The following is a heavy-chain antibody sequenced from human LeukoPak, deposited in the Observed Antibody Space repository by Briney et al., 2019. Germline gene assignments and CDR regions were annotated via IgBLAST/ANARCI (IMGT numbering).Heavy chain of an antibody. Sequence: SETPSLTCTVSGGSISSSGSYWGWIRQPPGKGLEWIGSIYYSGSTYYNPSLKSRVTISVDTSENQFSLKVTSVTAADTAVYYCARLYWSGGSCYLDSWGQGTLVTVSS. CDR2: IYYSGST. CDR1: GGSISSSGSY. CDR3: ARLYWSGGSCYLDS. V-gene: IGHV4-39*01. J-gene: IGHJ4*02. D-gene: IGHD2-15*01.